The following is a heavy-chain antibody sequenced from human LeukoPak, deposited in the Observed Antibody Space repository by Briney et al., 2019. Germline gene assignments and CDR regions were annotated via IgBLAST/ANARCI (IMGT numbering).Heavy chain of an antibody. Sequence: GGSLTLSCTASGFTFSSFIMNWVRQAPGKGLEWVSYIFYADSFKGRFTISRDNAKNSLYLQMNSLRAEDTAVYYCARGPHCSSTSCYAEEGDYWGQGTLVTVSS. CDR1: GFTFSSFI. J-gene: IGHJ4*02. V-gene: IGHV3-21*04. CDR2: I. CDR3: ARGPHCSSTSCYAEEGDY. D-gene: IGHD2-2*01.